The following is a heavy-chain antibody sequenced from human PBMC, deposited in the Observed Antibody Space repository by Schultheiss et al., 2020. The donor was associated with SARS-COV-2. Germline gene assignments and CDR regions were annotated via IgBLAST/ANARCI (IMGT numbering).Heavy chain of an antibody. V-gene: IGHV4-34*01. CDR2: IYYSGST. D-gene: IGHD2-8*01. CDR3: ASEEGYCTNGVCYTNLGY. CDR1: GGSFSGYY. Sequence: SETLSLTCAVYGGSFSGYYWSWIRQPPGKGLEWIGYIYYSGSTYYNPSLKSRITISVDTSKNQFSLKLTSVTAADTAVYYCASEEGYCTNGVCYTNLGYWGQGTLVTVSS. J-gene: IGHJ4*02.